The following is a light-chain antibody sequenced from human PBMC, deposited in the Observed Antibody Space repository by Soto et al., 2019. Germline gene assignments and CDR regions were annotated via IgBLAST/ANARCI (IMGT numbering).Light chain of an antibody. CDR3: ETWDSNTRV. CDR2: LEGSGSY. V-gene: IGLV4-60*02. CDR1: SGHSSYI. Sequence: QPVLTQSSSASASLGSSVKLTCTLSSGHSSYIIAWHQQQPGKAPRYLMKLEGSGSYNKGSGVPDRFSGSSSGADRYLTISNLQFEDEADYYGETWDSNTRVFGTGTKLTVL. J-gene: IGLJ1*01.